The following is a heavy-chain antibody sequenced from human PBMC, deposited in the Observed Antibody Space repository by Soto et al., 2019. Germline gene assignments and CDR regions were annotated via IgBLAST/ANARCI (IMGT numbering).Heavy chain of an antibody. D-gene: IGHD3-3*01. J-gene: IGHJ4*02. V-gene: IGHV3-15*07. CDR3: AREAIRDVWSGYSYY. CDR1: GFTFSNAW. Sequence: EVLLVESGGGLVKPGGSLRLSCAASGFTFSNAWMNWVRQAPGKGLEWVGRIKSKTDGGTTDYGAPVKGRFTISRDASKNTLNLQMNSMESENTAVYYCAREAIRDVWSGYSYYWGRGTLVIVSS. CDR2: IKSKTDGGTT.